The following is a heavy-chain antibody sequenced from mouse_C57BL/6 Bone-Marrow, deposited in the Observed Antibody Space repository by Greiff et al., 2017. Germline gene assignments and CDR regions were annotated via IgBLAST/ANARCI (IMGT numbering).Heavy chain of an antibody. CDR1: GYSITSGYY. CDR3: ASGYYGSSHLDY. D-gene: IGHD1-1*01. J-gene: IGHJ2*01. V-gene: IGHV3-6*01. CDR2: ISYDGSN. Sequence: ESGPGLVKPSQSLSLTCSVTGYSITSGYYWNWIRQFPGNKLEWMGYISYDGSNNYNPSLKNRISITRDTSKNQFFLKLNSVTTEDTATYYCASGYYGSSHLDYWGQGTTLTVSS.